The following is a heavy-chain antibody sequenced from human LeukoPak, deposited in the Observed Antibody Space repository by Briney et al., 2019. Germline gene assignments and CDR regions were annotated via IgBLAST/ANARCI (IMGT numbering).Heavy chain of an antibody. J-gene: IGHJ4*02. CDR3: ARSTSGYEIDY. D-gene: IGHD5-12*01. CDR2: MYYSGST. V-gene: IGHV4-59*01. Sequence: PSETLSLTCTVSGGSISGYFWSWIRQPPGKGLEWIGYMYYSGSTNYNPSLKSRVTISVDTSKGQFSLKLSSVTAADTAVYYCARSTSGYEIDYWGQGTLVTVSS. CDR1: GGSISGYF.